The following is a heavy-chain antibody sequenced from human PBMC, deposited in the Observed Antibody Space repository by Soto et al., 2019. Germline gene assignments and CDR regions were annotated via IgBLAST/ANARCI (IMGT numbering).Heavy chain of an antibody. Sequence: PGGSLRLSCAASGFTFSSYAMSWVRQAPGKGLDWVSAISGSGGSTYYADSVKGRFTISRDNAKNSLYLQMNSLRDEDTAVYYCARDRRYYDSSGRDAFDICGQGTMVTVSS. D-gene: IGHD3-22*01. J-gene: IGHJ3*02. CDR3: ARDRRYYDSSGRDAFDI. V-gene: IGHV3-23*01. CDR2: ISGSGGST. CDR1: GFTFSSYA.